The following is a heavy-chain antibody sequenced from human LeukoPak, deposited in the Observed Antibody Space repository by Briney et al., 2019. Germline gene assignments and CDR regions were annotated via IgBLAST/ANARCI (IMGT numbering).Heavy chain of an antibody. CDR1: GYTFTGYY. CDR2: INPNSGGT. V-gene: IGHV1-2*02. J-gene: IGHJ4*02. CDR3: ARGDAYYDFWSGYYKAVYYFDY. D-gene: IGHD3-3*01. Sequence: GASVEVSCKASGYTFTGYYMHWVRQAPGQGLEWMGWINPNSGGTNYAQKFQGRVTMTRDTSISTAYMELSRLRSDDTAVYYCARGDAYYDFWSGYYKAVYYFDYWGQGTLVTVSS.